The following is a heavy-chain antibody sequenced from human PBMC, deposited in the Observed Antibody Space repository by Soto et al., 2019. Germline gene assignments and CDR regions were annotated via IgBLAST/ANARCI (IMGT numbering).Heavy chain of an antibody. D-gene: IGHD3-3*01. J-gene: IGHJ6*04. CDR2: INGGNDNT. CDR3: ASTEELIFGVVVIMDV. Sequence: QVQLVQSGAEVKKPGAAVKLSCKTSGYTFTSYAVHWVRQAPGKRLEWMGWINGGNDNTKYSQKFQDRVTITRDTTASTAYMQLSSLTSEDTGLDSCASTEELIFGVVVIMDVWGRGTTVTVSS. CDR1: GYTFTSYA. V-gene: IGHV1-3*01.